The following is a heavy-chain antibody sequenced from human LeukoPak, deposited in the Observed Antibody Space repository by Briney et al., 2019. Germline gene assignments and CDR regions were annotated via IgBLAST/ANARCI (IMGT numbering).Heavy chain of an antibody. CDR3: ARGFGHP. V-gene: IGHV4-4*07. Sequence: SETLSLTCTVSVGSISGYYWSWFRQPAGKGLEWIGRVYTSGTTNYNPSLKSRVTMSIDTSKNQFSLKLTSVTAADTAVYYCARGFGHPWGQGTLVTVSS. D-gene: IGHD3-10*01. CDR2: VYTSGTT. J-gene: IGHJ5*02. CDR1: VGSISGYY.